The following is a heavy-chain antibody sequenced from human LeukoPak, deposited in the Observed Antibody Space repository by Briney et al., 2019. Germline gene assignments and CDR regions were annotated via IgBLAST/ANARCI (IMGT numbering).Heavy chain of an antibody. J-gene: IGHJ6*03. D-gene: IGHD2-15*01. V-gene: IGHV3-21*01. CDR2: ISSSSSYI. Sequence: GGSLRLSCAASGFTFSSYSMNWVRQAPGKGLEWVSSISSSSSYIYYADSVKGRFTISRDNAKNSLYLQMNSLRAEDTAVYYCARDLLYYYYYYVDVWGKGTTVTVSS. CDR1: GFTFSSYS. CDR3: ARDLLYYYYYYVDV.